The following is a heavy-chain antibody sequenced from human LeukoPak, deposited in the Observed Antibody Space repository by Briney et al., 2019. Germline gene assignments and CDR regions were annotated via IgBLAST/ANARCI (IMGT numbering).Heavy chain of an antibody. J-gene: IGHJ4*02. V-gene: IGHV1-18*04. CDR3: ARADYYDSSGYSLGD. CDR2: ISAYNGNT. CDR1: GYTFTGYY. D-gene: IGHD3-22*01. Sequence: ASVKVSCKASGYTFTGYYMHWVRQAPGQGLEWMGWISAYNGNTNYAQKLQGRVTMTTDTSTSTAYMELRSLRSDDTAVYYCARADYYDSSGYSLGDWGQGTLVTVSS.